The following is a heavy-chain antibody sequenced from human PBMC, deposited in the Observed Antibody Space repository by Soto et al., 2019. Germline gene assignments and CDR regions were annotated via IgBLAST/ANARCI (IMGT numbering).Heavy chain of an antibody. Sequence: GGSLRLSCAASGFTVSSYAMSWVRQAPGKGLEWVSAVSGSGDSTYYADSVKGRFTISRYNSKNTLYLQMNSLRAEDTAVYYCAKAANYDAFDIWGQGTMVTVSS. V-gene: IGHV3-23*01. CDR2: VSGSGDST. CDR1: GFTVSSYA. D-gene: IGHD4-4*01. CDR3: AKAANYDAFDI. J-gene: IGHJ3*02.